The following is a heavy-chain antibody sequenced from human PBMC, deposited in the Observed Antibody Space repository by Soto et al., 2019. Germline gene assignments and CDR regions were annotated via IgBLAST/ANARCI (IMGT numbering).Heavy chain of an antibody. CDR3: ARVNVGDSRHYLDH. V-gene: IGHV3-66*01. J-gene: IGHJ4*02. Sequence: PGGSLRLSGAAGGFTDSGDYRSWVHQAPGKGLEWVSVIYSGGSTYYADSVKGRFTISRDNSKNTLYLQMNSLRAEDTAVYYCARVNVGDSRHYLDHWGQGTLVTVSS. CDR1: GFTDSGDY. D-gene: IGHD4-17*01. CDR2: IYSGGST.